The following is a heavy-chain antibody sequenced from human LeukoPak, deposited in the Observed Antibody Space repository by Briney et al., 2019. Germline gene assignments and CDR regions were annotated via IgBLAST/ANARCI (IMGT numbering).Heavy chain of an antibody. CDR3: ARDGPQWELLLRYAFDI. Sequence: ASVKVSCKASGYTFTSYGISWVRQAPGQGLEWMGWISAHNGNTNYAQKLQGRVTMTTDTSTSTAYMELRSLRSDDTAVYYCARDGPQWELLLRYAFDIWGQGTMVTVSS. CDR2: ISAHNGNT. V-gene: IGHV1-18*01. D-gene: IGHD1-26*01. J-gene: IGHJ3*02. CDR1: GYTFTSYG.